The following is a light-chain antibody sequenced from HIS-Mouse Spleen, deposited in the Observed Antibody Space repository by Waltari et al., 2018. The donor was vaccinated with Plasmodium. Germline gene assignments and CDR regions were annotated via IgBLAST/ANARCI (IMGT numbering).Light chain of an antibody. CDR2: SNN. CDR3: AAWDDSLNGVV. Sequence: QSVLTQPPSASGTPGPRVTISCSGSSSNIGSNTVNWYQQLPGTAPKLLNYSNNQRPSGVPDRFSGSKSGTSASLAISGLQSEDEADYYCAAWDDSLNGVVFGGGTKLTVL. J-gene: IGLJ2*01. CDR1: SSNIGSNT. V-gene: IGLV1-44*01.